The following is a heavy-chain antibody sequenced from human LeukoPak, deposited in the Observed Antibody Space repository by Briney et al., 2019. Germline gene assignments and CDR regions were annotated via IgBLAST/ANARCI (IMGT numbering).Heavy chain of an antibody. V-gene: IGHV5-51*01. Sequence: GGAVKISCKCSGYSFTSYWIGWVGQMPGKGLEGMGISYPGDSDTRDSPSFQGQVPSPSNKAISPPYLQWSSPKASDTAMYYCARRLTNWGSGPFDYWGQGTLVTVSS. J-gene: IGHJ4*02. CDR1: GYSFTSYW. CDR3: ARRLTNWGSGPFDY. CDR2: SYPGDSDT. D-gene: IGHD7-27*01.